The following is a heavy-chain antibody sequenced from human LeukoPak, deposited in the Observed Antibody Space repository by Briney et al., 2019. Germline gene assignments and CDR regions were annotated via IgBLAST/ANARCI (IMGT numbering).Heavy chain of an antibody. J-gene: IGHJ4*02. CDR1: GGSISSYY. CDR2: IYTSGST. D-gene: IGHD3-10*02. V-gene: IGHV4-4*07. CDR3: ARGRIERRSMIGDY. Sequence: PSEALSLTCTVSGGSISSYYWSWIRQPAGKGLEWIGRIYTSGSTNYNPSLKSRVTMSVDTSKNQFSLKLSSVTAADTAVYYCARGRIERRSMIGDYWGQGTLVPVSS.